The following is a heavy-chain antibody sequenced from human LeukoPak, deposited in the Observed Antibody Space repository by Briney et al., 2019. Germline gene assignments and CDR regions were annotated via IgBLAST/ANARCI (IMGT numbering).Heavy chain of an antibody. CDR2: INGNGGST. CDR1: GFTFDDYG. J-gene: IGHJ3*02. D-gene: IGHD2-15*01. Sequence: PGGSLRLSCAASGFTFDDYGMSWVRQAPGKGLEWVSGINGNGGSTGYADSVKGRFTISRDNAKNSLYLQMNSLRAEDTALYYCAGRGYCSGGSCYSAAFDISGQGTMVTVSP. CDR3: AGRGYCSGGSCYSAAFDI. V-gene: IGHV3-20*04.